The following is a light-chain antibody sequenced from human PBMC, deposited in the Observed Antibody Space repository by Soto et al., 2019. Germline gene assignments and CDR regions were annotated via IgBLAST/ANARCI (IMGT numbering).Light chain of an antibody. CDR2: KAS. V-gene: IGKV1-5*03. J-gene: IGKJ3*01. CDR3: QQYNSYREVT. Sequence: DIQMTQSPSTLSASVGDRVTITCRASQSISSWLAWYQQKPGKAPKLLIYKASSLESGVPSRFSGSGSGTEFTLTISSLQPDDFATYYCQQYNSYREVTFGPGTKVDIK. CDR1: QSISSW.